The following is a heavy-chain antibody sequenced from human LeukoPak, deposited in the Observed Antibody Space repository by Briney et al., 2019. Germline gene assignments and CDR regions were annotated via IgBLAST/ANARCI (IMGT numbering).Heavy chain of an antibody. CDR1: GYTFTGHY. Sequence: GASVKVSCKASGYTFTGHYMHWVRQAPGQGLKWMGWINPNSGGTDYAQRFQGRVTMTRDTSNITVYMELSRLTSDDTAVYYCARVTGNSGFDYWGQGTLVTVSP. V-gene: IGHV1-2*02. CDR2: INPNSGGT. D-gene: IGHD2-15*01. CDR3: ARVTGNSGFDY. J-gene: IGHJ4*02.